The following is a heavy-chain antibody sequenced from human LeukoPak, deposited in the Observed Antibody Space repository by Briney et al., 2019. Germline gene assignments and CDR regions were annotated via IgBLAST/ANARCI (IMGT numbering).Heavy chain of an antibody. CDR1: GFTFSSYS. D-gene: IGHD1-14*01. Sequence: GGSLRLSCAASGFTFSSYSMDWVRQAPGKGLEWLSYITSSSGTIYYADSVKGLFTISRDNAKNSLYLQMNSLRDEDTAVYYCARDRTKLIDYWGQGTLVTVSS. J-gene: IGHJ4*01. CDR3: ARDRTKLIDY. CDR2: ITSSSGTI. V-gene: IGHV3-48*02.